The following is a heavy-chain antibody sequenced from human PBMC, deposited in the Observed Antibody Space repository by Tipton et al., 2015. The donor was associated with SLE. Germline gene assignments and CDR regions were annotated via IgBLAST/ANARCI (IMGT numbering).Heavy chain of an antibody. V-gene: IGHV4-39*07. Sequence: TLSLTCTVSGGSISSSSYYWGWIRQPPGKGLEWIGSIYYSGSTYYNPSLKSRATISVDTSKNQFSLKLSSVTAADTAVYYCARDGKGAARPFDYWGQGTLVTVSS. J-gene: IGHJ4*02. D-gene: IGHD6-6*01. CDR3: ARDGKGAARPFDY. CDR1: GGSISSSSYY. CDR2: IYYSGST.